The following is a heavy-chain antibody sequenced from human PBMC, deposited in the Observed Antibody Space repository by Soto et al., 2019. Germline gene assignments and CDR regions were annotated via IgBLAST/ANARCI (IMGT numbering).Heavy chain of an antibody. J-gene: IGHJ4*02. D-gene: IGHD3-3*01. CDR3: ARGPETPPIFGVVRPYFFDF. CDR1: GGSISSGGSY. Sequence: QVQLQESGPGLVKSSQTLSLTCTVSGGSISSGGSYWSWIRQRPGKGLEWIGYIFYSDSFYYTPSLKGRVVILADTSKKQFTLKLSSVTDADTAVYYCARGPETPPIFGVVRPYFFDFWGQGTLVTVSS. CDR2: IFYSDSF. V-gene: IGHV4-31*03.